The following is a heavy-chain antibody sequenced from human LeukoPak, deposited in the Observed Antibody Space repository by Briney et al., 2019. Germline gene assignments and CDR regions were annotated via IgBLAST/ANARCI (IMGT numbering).Heavy chain of an antibody. V-gene: IGHV4-39*01. J-gene: IGHJ4*02. CDR3: ARTKRAHIQLWSPYFDY. CDR2: IYYSGST. Sequence: PSETLSLTCTVSGGSISSSSYYWGWIRQPPGKGLEWIGSIYYSGSTYYNPSLKSRVTISVDTSKNQFSLKLSSVTAADTAVYYCARTKRAHIQLWSPYFDYWGQGTLVTVSS. D-gene: IGHD5-18*01. CDR1: GGSISSSSYY.